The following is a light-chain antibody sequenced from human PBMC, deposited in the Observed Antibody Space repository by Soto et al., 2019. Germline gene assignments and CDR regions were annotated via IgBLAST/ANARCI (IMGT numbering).Light chain of an antibody. Sequence: EIEMTQSPATLCVSPGEGATLSCRANQSVRSNLAWYQQKPGQAPRLLIYGASTRATGVPPRFSGSGSGTEFTLTISNLQSEDFGVYYCQQYENWPPYTFSQGTKVDIK. CDR2: GAS. J-gene: IGKJ2*01. V-gene: IGKV3-15*01. CDR1: QSVRSN. CDR3: QQYENWPPYT.